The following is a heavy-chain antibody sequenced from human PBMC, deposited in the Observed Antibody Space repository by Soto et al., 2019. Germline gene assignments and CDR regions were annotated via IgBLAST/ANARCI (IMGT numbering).Heavy chain of an antibody. J-gene: IGHJ4*02. V-gene: IGHV4-39*01. CDR1: GGSLSSSSYY. CDR2: VYYSGTT. D-gene: IGHD2-2*01. CDR3: ARLIHCKTTSCYFDY. Sequence: QLQLQESGPGLVKPSETLSLTCTVSGGSLSSSSYYWAWVRQPPGKGLEWIGSVYYSGTTYYNPSLKSRVTISEDTSKNQFSLRLSSVTAADTAVFYCARLIHCKTTSCYFDYWGPGTLVTVSS.